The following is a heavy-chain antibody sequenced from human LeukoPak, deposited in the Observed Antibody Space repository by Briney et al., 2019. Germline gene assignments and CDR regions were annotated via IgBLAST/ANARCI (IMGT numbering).Heavy chain of an antibody. J-gene: IGHJ4*02. Sequence: PGRSLRLSCAASGFSFNTYPMHWVRQAPGKGLEWVAVISNDGNNKYYADSVKGRFTISRDNSNNTLSLQMNSLRAEDTAVYYCARDAFYYDFWSGYYTLGDYFDYWGQGTLVTVSS. CDR1: GFSFNTYP. CDR3: ARDAFYYDFWSGYYTLGDYFDY. D-gene: IGHD3-3*01. CDR2: ISNDGNNK. V-gene: IGHV3-30*04.